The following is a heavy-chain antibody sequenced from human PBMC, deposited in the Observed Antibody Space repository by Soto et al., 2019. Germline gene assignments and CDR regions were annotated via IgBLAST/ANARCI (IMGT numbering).Heavy chain of an antibody. J-gene: IGHJ6*02. V-gene: IGHV3-21*01. CDR3: ARDHEGGIDV. CDR1: GFTFSSYS. Sequence: GVSMRLSCSASGFTFSSYSMNWVRQAPGKGLEWVSSISSSSSYIYYADSVKGRFTISRDNAKNSLYLQMNSLRAEDTAVYYCARDHEGGIDVCGQGTSDTV. CDR2: ISSSSSYI.